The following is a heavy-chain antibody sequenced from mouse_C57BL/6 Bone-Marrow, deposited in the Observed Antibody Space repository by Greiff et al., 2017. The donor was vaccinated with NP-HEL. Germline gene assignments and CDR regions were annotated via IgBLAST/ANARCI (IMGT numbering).Heavy chain of an antibody. D-gene: IGHD1-1*01. CDR2: IDPSDSYT. CDR3: AREPYYYGSSYYFDY. Sequence: VQLQQPGAELVRPGTSVKLSCKASGYTFTSYWMHWVKQRPGQGLEWIGVIDPSDSYTNYNQKFKGKATLTVDTSSSTAYMQLSSLTSEDSAVYYGAREPYYYGSSYYFDYWGQGTTLTVSS. V-gene: IGHV1-59*01. J-gene: IGHJ2*01. CDR1: GYTFTSYW.